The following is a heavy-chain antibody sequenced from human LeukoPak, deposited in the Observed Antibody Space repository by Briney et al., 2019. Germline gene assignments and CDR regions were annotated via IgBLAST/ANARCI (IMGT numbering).Heavy chain of an antibody. CDR3: ARVNYYGSGSYYKTYYFDY. Sequence: SETLSLTCTVSGGSISTYYWSWIRQPAGKGLEWIGRIYTSGSTNYNPSLKSRVTISVDTSKNQFSLKLSSVTAADTAVYYCARVNYYGSGSYYKTYYFDYWGQGTLVTVSS. J-gene: IGHJ4*02. CDR2: IYTSGST. CDR1: GGSISTYY. V-gene: IGHV4-4*07. D-gene: IGHD3-10*01.